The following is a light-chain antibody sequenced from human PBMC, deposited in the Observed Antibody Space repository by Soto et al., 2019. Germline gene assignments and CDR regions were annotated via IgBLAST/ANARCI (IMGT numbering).Light chain of an antibody. Sequence: QSVLTQPPSASGTPAQTVFISCSGSSSNIGGTNYAYWYQQLPGAAPKLLMHSNNLRPSGVPERISGSKFGTAASLAISGLRSEDEAVYYCASWDDRLGAVIFGGGTKLTVL. CDR1: SSNIGGTNY. V-gene: IGLV1-47*02. J-gene: IGLJ2*01. CDR2: SNN. CDR3: ASWDDRLGAVI.